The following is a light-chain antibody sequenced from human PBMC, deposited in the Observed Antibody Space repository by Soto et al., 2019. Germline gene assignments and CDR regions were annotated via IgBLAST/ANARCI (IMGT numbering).Light chain of an antibody. Sequence: QSVLTQPPSASGTPGQRVTISCCGSSSNIGSNYVYWYQQLPGTAPKLLIYRNNQRPSGVPDRFSGSKSGTSASLAISGLRSEDEADYYCAAWDDSLRGVFGTGTKVTVL. J-gene: IGLJ1*01. CDR1: SSNIGSNY. V-gene: IGLV1-47*01. CDR2: RNN. CDR3: AAWDDSLRGV.